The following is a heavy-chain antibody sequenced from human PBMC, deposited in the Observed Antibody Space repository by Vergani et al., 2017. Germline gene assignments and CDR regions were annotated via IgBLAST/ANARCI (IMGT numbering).Heavy chain of an antibody. J-gene: IGHJ4*02. CDR1: GFTFSSYG. V-gene: IGHV3-33*01. Sequence: QVQLVESGGGVVQPGRSLSLSCAASGFTFSSYGMHWVRQAPGKGLEWVAVIWYDGSNKYYADSVKGRFTISRDNSKNTLYLRMNSLRAEDTAVYYCARDGAHGFGESYFDYWGQGTLVTVSS. CDR2: IWYDGSNK. D-gene: IGHD3-10*01. CDR3: ARDGAHGFGESYFDY.